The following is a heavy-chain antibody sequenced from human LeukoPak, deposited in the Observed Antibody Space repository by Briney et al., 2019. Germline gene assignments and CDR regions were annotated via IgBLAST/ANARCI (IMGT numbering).Heavy chain of an antibody. J-gene: IGHJ4*02. Sequence: GASVKVSCKASGYTFTSYGISWVRQAPGQGLEWMGWINPNSGGTNYAQKFQGRVTMTRDTSISTAYMELSRLRSDDTAVYYCALGYSNPSSSYYFDYWGRGTLVTVSS. CDR3: ALGYSNPSSSYYFDY. CDR2: INPNSGGT. CDR1: GYTFTSYG. D-gene: IGHD4-11*01. V-gene: IGHV1-2*02.